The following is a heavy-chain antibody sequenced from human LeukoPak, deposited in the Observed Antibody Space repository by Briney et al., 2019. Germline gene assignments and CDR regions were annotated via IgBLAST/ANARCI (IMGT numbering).Heavy chain of an antibody. CDR3: ARVALLWFGEFYGMDV. V-gene: IGHV1-3*01. D-gene: IGHD3-10*01. CDR2: INAGNGNT. J-gene: IGHJ6*04. Sequence: GASVKVSCKASGYTFTSYAMHWVRQAPGQRREWMGWINAGNGNTKYSQKFQGRVTITRDTSASTAYMELSSLRSEDTAVYYCARVALLWFGEFYGMDVWGKGTTVTVSS. CDR1: GYTFTSYA.